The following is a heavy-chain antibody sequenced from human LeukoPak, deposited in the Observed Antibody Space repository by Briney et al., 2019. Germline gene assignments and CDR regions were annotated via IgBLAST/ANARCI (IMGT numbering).Heavy chain of an antibody. D-gene: IGHD3-16*01. J-gene: IGHJ3*02. V-gene: IGHV3-21*01. CDR1: GFTFSSYS. Sequence: PGGSLGLSCAASGFTFSSYSMNWVRQAPGKGLEWVSSISSSSSYIYYADSVKGRFTISRDNAKNSLHLQMNSLRVEDTAVYYCARDSRAVGDAFDIWGQGTMVTVSS. CDR3: ARDSRAVGDAFDI. CDR2: ISSSSSYI.